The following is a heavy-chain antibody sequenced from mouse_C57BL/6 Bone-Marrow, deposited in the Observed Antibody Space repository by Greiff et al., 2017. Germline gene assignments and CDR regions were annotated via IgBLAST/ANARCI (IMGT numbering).Heavy chain of an antibody. CDR1: GYAFTNYL. J-gene: IGHJ3*01. Sequence: VKLQESGAELVRPGTSVKVSCKASGYAFTNYLIEWVKQRPGQGLEWIGVINPGSGGTNYNEKFKGKATLTADKSSSTAYMQLSSLTSEDSAVYFCARGGGITTVVAPFAYWGQGTLVTVSA. D-gene: IGHD1-1*01. CDR3: ARGGGITTVVAPFAY. CDR2: INPGSGGT. V-gene: IGHV1-54*01.